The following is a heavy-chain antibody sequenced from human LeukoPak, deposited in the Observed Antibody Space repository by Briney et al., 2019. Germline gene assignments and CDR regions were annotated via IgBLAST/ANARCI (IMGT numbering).Heavy chain of an antibody. CDR3: AKSASSNWPNYFDY. J-gene: IGHJ4*02. Sequence: GGSLRLSCAASGFTFSSYAMSWVRQAPGKGLEWVSAISTSGGSTYYADSVKGRFTISRDNSKDTLFLQMNSLRAEDTAVYYCAKSASSNWPNYFDYWGQGTLVTVSS. CDR1: GFTFSSYA. V-gene: IGHV3-23*01. D-gene: IGHD6-13*01. CDR2: ISTSGGST.